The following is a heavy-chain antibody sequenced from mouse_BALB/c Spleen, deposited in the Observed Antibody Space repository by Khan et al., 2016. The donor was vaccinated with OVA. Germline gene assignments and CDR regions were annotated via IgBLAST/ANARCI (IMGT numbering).Heavy chain of an antibody. J-gene: IGHJ1*01. CDR3: SRATYDPRDFEV. CDR2: IAPANGNT. D-gene: IGHD6-1*01. V-gene: IGHV14-3*02. Sequence: EVQLQESGAELVKPGASVKLSCTAPGVNIRDTYFHWVKQRPEQGLEWIGRIAPANGNTQFDPKFQGKATIPSDTSSNPSYLPLNSLTSEDAAVDYYSRATYDPRDFEVWGAGTTVTVSS. CDR1: GVNIRDTY.